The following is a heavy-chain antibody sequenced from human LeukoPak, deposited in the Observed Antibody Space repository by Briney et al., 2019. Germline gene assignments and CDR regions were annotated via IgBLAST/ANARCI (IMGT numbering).Heavy chain of an antibody. CDR2: MNPSSGNT. D-gene: IGHD1-1*01. V-gene: IGHV1-8*03. CDR1: GYTFTSYD. J-gene: IGHJ4*02. CDR3: ARAHNWNDFDY. Sequence: ASVKVSCKASGYTFTSYDINWVRQATGQGLEWMGWMNPSSGNTGYAQKFQGRVTITRNTSISTAYMELSSLRSEDTAVYYCARAHNWNDFDYWGQGTLVTVSS.